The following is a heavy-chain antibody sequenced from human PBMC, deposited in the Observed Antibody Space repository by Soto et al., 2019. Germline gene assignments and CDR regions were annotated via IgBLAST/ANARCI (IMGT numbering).Heavy chain of an antibody. Sequence: QITLKESGPTLVNPTQTLTLTCTFSGFSLSTSGVGVGWIRQPPGKALEWLALIYWDDDKRYSPSLKSRLTITKDTSKNQVVLTMTNMDPVDTATYYCAHRRRYCSSTSCYGDFDYWGQGTLVTVSS. CDR2: IYWDDDK. D-gene: IGHD2-2*01. J-gene: IGHJ4*02. CDR3: AHRRRYCSSTSCYGDFDY. CDR1: GFSLSTSGVG. V-gene: IGHV2-5*02.